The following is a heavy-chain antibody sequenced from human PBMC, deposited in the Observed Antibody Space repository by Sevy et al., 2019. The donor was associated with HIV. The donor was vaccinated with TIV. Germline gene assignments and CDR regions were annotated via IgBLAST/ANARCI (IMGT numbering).Heavy chain of an antibody. J-gene: IGHJ6*02. CDR1: GGSISSYY. D-gene: IGHD5-12*01. CDR3: ARHRGQVAVEMATITGEGMYV. Sequence: SETLSLTCTVSGGSISSYYWSWIRQPPGKGLEWIGYIYYSGSTNYNPSLKSRVTISVDTSKNQFSLKLSSVTAADTAVYYCARHRGQVAVEMATITGEGMYVWGQGTTVTVSS. CDR2: IYYSGST. V-gene: IGHV4-59*08.